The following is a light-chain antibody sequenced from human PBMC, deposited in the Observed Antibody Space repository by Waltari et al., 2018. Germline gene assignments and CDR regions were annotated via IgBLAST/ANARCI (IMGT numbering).Light chain of an antibody. CDR2: RAS. J-gene: IGKJ1*01. V-gene: IGKV3-15*01. Sequence: ETVVTQSPATLSVSPGERATLSCTTSQSIGSSLVWYQQKPGQAPRLLIYRASTRATGIPARFSGSGSETEFTLTISSLQSDDFAVYYCQQYNNWPPGTFGQGTKVEI. CDR3: QQYNNWPPGT. CDR1: QSIGSS.